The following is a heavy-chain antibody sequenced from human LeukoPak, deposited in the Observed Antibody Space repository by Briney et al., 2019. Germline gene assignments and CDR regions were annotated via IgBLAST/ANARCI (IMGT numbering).Heavy chain of an antibody. J-gene: IGHJ4*02. D-gene: IGHD3-10*01. CDR1: GGTFSSCA. CDR3: AGAEVPKDRYGSGSYYRGGFDY. V-gene: IGHV1-69*05. Sequence: GASVKVSCKASGGTFSSCAIIWVRQAPGQGLEWMGGIIPIFGTANYAQKFQGRVTITTDESTSTAYMELSSLRSEDTAVYYCAGAEVPKDRYGSGSYYRGGFDYWGQGTLVTVSS. CDR2: IIPIFGTA.